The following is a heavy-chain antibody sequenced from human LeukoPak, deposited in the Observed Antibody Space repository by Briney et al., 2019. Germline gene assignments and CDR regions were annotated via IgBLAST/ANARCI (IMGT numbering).Heavy chain of an antibody. CDR3: ARDNGEGFDY. V-gene: IGHV3-7*01. CDR2: IKQDGSEK. CDR1: GFIFTTHW. Sequence: PGGSLRLSCAASGFIFTTHWMSWVRQAPGKGLEWVANIKQDGSEKYHVDSVKGRFTISRDNAKNSLYLQMNSLRAEDTAVYYCARDNGEGFDYWGQGTLVTVSS. J-gene: IGHJ4*02.